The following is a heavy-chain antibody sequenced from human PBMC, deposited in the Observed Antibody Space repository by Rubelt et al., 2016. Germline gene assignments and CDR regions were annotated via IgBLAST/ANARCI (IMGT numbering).Heavy chain of an antibody. CDR1: GGSFSGYY. J-gene: IGHJ4*02. Sequence: QVQLQQWGAGLLKPSETLSLTCAVYGGSFSGYYWSWIRQPPGKGLEWIGEINHSGSTNYNPSLKSRVTISVDTSKNQFSLKLSSVTAADTAVYYCARGVQGWELLLDYWGQGTLVTVSS. CDR3: ARGVQGWELLLDY. CDR2: INHSGST. D-gene: IGHD1-26*01. V-gene: IGHV4-34*01.